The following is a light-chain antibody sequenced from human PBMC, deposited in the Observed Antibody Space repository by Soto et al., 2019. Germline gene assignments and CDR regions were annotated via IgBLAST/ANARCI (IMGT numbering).Light chain of an antibody. V-gene: IGKV3-20*01. Sequence: EILLTQSPGTLSLSPGERATLXXRASQSVSSNYLAWYQQKPGQAPKVXIYRASIRATGIPDRFTGSGSGTDFTLTISRLEPEDFAVYYCQQYGSSPLTFGGGTKVDIK. CDR2: RAS. CDR1: QSVSSNY. CDR3: QQYGSSPLT. J-gene: IGKJ4*01.